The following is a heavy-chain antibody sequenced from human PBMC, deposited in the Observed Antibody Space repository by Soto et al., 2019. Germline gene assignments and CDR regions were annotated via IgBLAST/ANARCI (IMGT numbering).Heavy chain of an antibody. Sequence: SQTLSLTCAISGDSVSSNSVAWSWIRQSPSRGLEWLGRTFYRSKWHYNYAESVKSRITINPDTSKNQFSLQLNSVTPEDTAVNYCARGANWVDIWGQGTMVTVSS. CDR1: GDSVSSNSVA. D-gene: IGHD7-27*01. CDR2: TFYRSKWHY. CDR3: ARGANWVDI. J-gene: IGHJ3*02. V-gene: IGHV6-1*01.